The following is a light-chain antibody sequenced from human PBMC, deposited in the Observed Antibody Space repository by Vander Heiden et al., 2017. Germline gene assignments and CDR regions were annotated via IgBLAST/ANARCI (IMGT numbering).Light chain of an antibody. V-gene: IGKV2-30*01. J-gene: IGKJ2*01. CDR1: QSLVSSDGDTN. CDR3: KQGKHWPHT. Sequence: DAVITHSPVSLPVTLGQPASNAGSPTQSLVSSDGDTNVQWFQQRPGQSPRRLIYKVSIADSGVPDRFSGSGSRTDFTLKSSRVEAEDVGVYCCKQGKHWPHTFGQGTKLEIK. CDR2: KVS.